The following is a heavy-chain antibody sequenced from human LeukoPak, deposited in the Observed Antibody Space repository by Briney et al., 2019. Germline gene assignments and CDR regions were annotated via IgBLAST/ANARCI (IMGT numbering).Heavy chain of an antibody. CDR1: GVSFSSYS. V-gene: IGHV4-59*08. CDR3: ARPKEARGYNYPVFDY. Sequence: SGTLCLSCTVSGVSFSSYSWSWIRQPPGKGLEWIGDIYYSGSTNYNPSLKSRLTISVDTSKNQLSLRLSSVTAADTAVYFCARPKEARGYNYPVFDYWGQGTLVTVSS. CDR2: IYYSGST. D-gene: IGHD5-24*01. J-gene: IGHJ4*02.